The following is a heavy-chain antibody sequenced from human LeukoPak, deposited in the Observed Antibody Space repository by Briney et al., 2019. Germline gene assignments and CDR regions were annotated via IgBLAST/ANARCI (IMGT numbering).Heavy chain of an antibody. CDR1: GFTFSSYW. J-gene: IGHJ4*02. CDR3: ARDMRSSGWYYFDY. Sequence: GGSLRLSCAAPGFTFSSYWMSWVRQAPGKGLEWVANIKQDGSEKYYVDSVKGRFTISRDNAKNSLYLQMNSLRAEDTAVYYCARDMRSSGWYYFDYWGQGTLVTVSS. CDR2: IKQDGSEK. V-gene: IGHV3-7*01. D-gene: IGHD6-19*01.